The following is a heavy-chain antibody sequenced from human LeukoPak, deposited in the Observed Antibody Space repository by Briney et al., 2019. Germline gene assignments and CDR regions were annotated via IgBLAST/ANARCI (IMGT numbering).Heavy chain of an antibody. Sequence: SETLSLTCTVSGGSISSYYWSWIRRPAGKGLEWIGRIYTSGSTNYNPSLKSRVTMSVDTSKNQFSLKLSSVTAADTAVYYCARLRYSSSWYQNWFDPWGQGTLVTVSS. CDR2: IYTSGST. J-gene: IGHJ5*02. CDR3: ARLRYSSSWYQNWFDP. V-gene: IGHV4-4*07. D-gene: IGHD6-13*01. CDR1: GGSISSYY.